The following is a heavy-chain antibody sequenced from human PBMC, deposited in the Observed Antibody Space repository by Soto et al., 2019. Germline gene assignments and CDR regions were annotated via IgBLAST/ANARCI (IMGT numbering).Heavy chain of an antibody. CDR2: FDPEDGET. Sequence: ASVKVSCKVSGYTLTELSMHWVRQAPGKGLEWMGGFDPEDGETICAQKFQGRVTMTEDTSTDTAYMELSSLRSEDTAVYYCAVLGTRYSSSWYERYFQHWGQGTLVTVSS. CDR1: GYTLTELS. CDR3: AVLGTRYSSSWYERYFQH. D-gene: IGHD6-13*01. J-gene: IGHJ1*01. V-gene: IGHV1-24*01.